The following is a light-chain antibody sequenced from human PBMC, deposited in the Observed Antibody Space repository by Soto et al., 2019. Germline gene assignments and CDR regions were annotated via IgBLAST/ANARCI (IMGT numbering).Light chain of an antibody. J-gene: IGKJ2*01. CDR1: QSVSRN. CDR3: QQYDNWPYT. V-gene: IGKV3-15*01. CDR2: GAS. Sequence: EIVMTQSPATLSVSPGERATLSCRASQSVSRNFAWYQQKPGQAPRLLIYGASTRATGIPARFSGSGSGTEFTLTISSRQSEDFAVYYCQQYDNWPYTFGQGTKLEIK.